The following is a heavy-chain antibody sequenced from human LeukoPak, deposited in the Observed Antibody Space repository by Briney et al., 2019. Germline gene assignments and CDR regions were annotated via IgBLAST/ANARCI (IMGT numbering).Heavy chain of an antibody. CDR3: ARRGYDYVWGSYRYGDY. CDR1: GGSFIGFH. D-gene: IGHD3-16*02. Sequence: PSETLSLTCAVYGGSFIGFHWNWIRQPPGKGLEWIGDINHSGSTNYNPSLTSRVTISVDPSKNQFSLNLSSVTAADTAVYYCARRGYDYVWGSYRYGDYWGQGTLVTVSS. CDR2: INHSGST. J-gene: IGHJ4*02. V-gene: IGHV4-34*01.